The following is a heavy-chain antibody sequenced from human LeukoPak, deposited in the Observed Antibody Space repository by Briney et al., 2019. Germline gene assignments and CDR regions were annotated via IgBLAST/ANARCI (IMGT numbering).Heavy chain of an antibody. CDR2: IDPSDSYT. Sequence: RGESLKISCKGSGYSFTSYWISWVRQMPGKGLEWMGRIDPSDSYTNYSPSFQGHVTISADKSISTAYLQWSSLKAPDTAMYYCARQPPQLVEWYFDYWGQGTLVTVSS. CDR1: GYSFTSYW. D-gene: IGHD6-13*01. CDR3: ARQPPQLVEWYFDY. J-gene: IGHJ4*02. V-gene: IGHV5-10-1*01.